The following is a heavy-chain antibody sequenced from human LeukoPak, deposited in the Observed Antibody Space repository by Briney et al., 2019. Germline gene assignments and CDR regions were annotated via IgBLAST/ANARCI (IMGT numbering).Heavy chain of an antibody. CDR1: GFTFDDYA. Sequence: PGGSPRLSCAASGFTFDDYAMHWVRQAPGKGLEWVSLISWDGGSTYYADSVKGRFTISRDNSKNSLYPQMNSLRAEDTALYYCAKGPYCSSTSCYTPYFDYWGQGTLVTVSS. CDR2: ISWDGGST. V-gene: IGHV3-43D*03. J-gene: IGHJ4*02. CDR3: AKGPYCSSTSCYTPYFDY. D-gene: IGHD2-2*02.